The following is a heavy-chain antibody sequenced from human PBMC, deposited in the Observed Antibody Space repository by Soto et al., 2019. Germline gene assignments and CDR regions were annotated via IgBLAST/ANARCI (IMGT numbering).Heavy chain of an antibody. CDR1: GFSFSDYA. Sequence: EVHLLESGGALVQPGWSLTLSCAASGFSFSDYAMSWVRQAPGKGLVWVSSISRTGDSAYYADSVKGRFSISRDRSKNRLSLQMNSLRVEDTAVYYCAKGPDGSGYYHNWFDSWGQGPLITVSS. CDR3: AKGPDGSGYYHNWFDS. D-gene: IGHD3-22*01. V-gene: IGHV3-23*01. CDR2: ISRTGDSA. J-gene: IGHJ5*01.